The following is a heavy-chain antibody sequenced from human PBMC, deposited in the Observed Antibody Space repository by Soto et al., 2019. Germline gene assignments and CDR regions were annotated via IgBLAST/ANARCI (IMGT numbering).Heavy chain of an antibody. V-gene: IGHV1-8*01. CDR1: GYTFTDYD. CDR3: ARVAVAARPRWYNWFDP. D-gene: IGHD2-15*01. Sequence: QEQLVQSGAEVKKPGASVKVSCKTSGYTFTDYDINWVRQATGQGLEWIGWMNPNSGETGYAQKLQGRVTMTRSDSLSTAYLELSSLRSEDTAVYYCARVAVAARPRWYNWFDPWGQGTLVTVSS. CDR2: MNPNSGET. J-gene: IGHJ5*02.